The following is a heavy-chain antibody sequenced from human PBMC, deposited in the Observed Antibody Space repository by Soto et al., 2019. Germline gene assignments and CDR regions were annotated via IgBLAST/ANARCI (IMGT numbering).Heavy chain of an antibody. CDR2: ISAYNGNT. V-gene: IGHV1-18*01. J-gene: IGHJ2*01. CDR3: ARGALVVTAHREWLYFDL. CDR1: GYTFTSYG. D-gene: IGHD2-21*02. Sequence: QVQLVQSGAEVKKPGASVKVSCKASGYTFTSYGISWVRQAPGQGLAWMGWISAYNGNTNYEQKLQGRVTMTTDTSTSTAYMELRSLRSDDTAVYYCARGALVVTAHREWLYFDLWGRGTLVTVSS.